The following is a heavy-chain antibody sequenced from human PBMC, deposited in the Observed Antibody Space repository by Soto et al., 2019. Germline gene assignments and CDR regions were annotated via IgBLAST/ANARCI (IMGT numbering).Heavy chain of an antibody. J-gene: IGHJ5*02. D-gene: IGHD2-2*01. CDR1: GFTFSDYG. Sequence: QVQLVESGGGVVQPGRSLRLSCAASGFTFSDYGMHWVRQAPGKGLEWVAIISYDASDKYYVDSVKGRFTISRDNSKNMLYLQMSSLRAEDTAVYYCAKTRPGQCSSPSCFAFDPWGQGTLVTVSS. V-gene: IGHV3-30*18. CDR3: AKTRPGQCSSPSCFAFDP. CDR2: ISYDASDK.